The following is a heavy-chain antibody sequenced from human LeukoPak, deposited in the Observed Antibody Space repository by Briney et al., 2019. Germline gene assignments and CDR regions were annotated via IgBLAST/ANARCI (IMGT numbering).Heavy chain of an antibody. D-gene: IGHD3-10*01. CDR1: GFTFSSYW. V-gene: IGHV3-7*01. CDR2: IKQDGSEK. J-gene: IGHJ6*02. Sequence: GGSLRLSCAASGFTFSSYWMSWVRQAPGKGLEWVANIKQDGSEKYYVDSVKGRFTISRDNAKNSLYLQMNSLRAEDTAVYYCARPDYGSGSYLITYYYYGMDVWGQGTTVTVSS. CDR3: ARPDYGSGSYLITYYYYGMDV.